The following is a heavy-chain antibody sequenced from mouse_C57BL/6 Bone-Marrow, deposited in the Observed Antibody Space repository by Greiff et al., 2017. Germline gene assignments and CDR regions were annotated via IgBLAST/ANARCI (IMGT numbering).Heavy chain of an antibody. J-gene: IGHJ1*03. D-gene: IGHD2-4*01. CDR3: ARGPYDYGGYFDV. Sequence: EVNVVESGPGLAKPSQTLSLTCSVTGYSITSDYWNWIRKFPGNKLEYMGYISYSGSTYYNPSLKSRISITRDTSKNQYYLQLNSVTTEDTATYYCARGPYDYGGYFDVWGTGTTVTVSS. V-gene: IGHV3-8*01. CDR2: ISYSGST. CDR1: GYSITSDY.